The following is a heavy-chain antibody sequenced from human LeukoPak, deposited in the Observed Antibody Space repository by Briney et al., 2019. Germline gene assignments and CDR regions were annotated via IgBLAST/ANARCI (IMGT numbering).Heavy chain of an antibody. CDR2: IHPRSGET. CDR1: GYSFTAFY. D-gene: IGHD2-8*02. Sequence: ASVKVSCKASGYSFTAFYIHWVRQAPGQGLEWMGWIHPRSGETNYAYKFRGRVTMTRDTSVSTTYMDLGSLGSDDTAVYYCAREESGGYFDYWGQGTLVTVSS. J-gene: IGHJ4*02. CDR3: AREESGGYFDY. V-gene: IGHV1-2*02.